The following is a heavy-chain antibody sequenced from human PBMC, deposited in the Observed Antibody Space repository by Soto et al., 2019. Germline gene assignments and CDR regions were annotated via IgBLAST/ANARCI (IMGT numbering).Heavy chain of an antibody. V-gene: IGHV3-48*02. J-gene: IGHJ4*02. CDR1: GFSFSTHY. CDR3: ARDFKDGMAVATFDY. CDR2: ISSSGSDI. D-gene: IGHD2-15*01. Sequence: EVQLVESGGGLVQPGGSLRLSCAASGFSFSTHYMNWVRQAPGKGLEWVSCISSSGSDIYYTDSVKGRFTISRDNAKNSRYLQMNSLRDEDTAVYYCARDFKDGMAVATFDYWGQGALVTVSS.